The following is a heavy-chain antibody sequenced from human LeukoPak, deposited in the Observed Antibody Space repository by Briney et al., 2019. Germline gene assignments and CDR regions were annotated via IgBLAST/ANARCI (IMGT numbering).Heavy chain of an antibody. J-gene: IGHJ6*03. Sequence: SETLSLTCTVSGGSLTSTSHYWDWVRQPPGKGLEWLGSIYSSGSTYYNPSLKSRVTASFDTSKNQFSLSLTPVTAADTAVYYCTKRRGYSFGFDYYYMDVWGKGTTVTISS. CDR2: IYSSGST. CDR3: TKRRGYSFGFDYYYMDV. V-gene: IGHV4-39*01. D-gene: IGHD5-18*01. CDR1: GGSLTSTSHY.